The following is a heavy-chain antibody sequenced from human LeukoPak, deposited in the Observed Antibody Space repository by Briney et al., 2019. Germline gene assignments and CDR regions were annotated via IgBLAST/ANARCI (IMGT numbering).Heavy chain of an antibody. V-gene: IGHV3-33*06. CDR3: AKVVQYTASTGTGLDY. CDR1: GFTFINYG. J-gene: IGHJ4*02. CDR2: IWYDGSYK. D-gene: IGHD6-13*01. Sequence: GGSLRLSCAASGFTFINYGMHWVRQAPGKGLDWVAVIWYDGSYKYYADSVKGRFTISRDNSKNTLYLQMNGLRAEDTAIYYCAKVVQYTASTGTGLDYWGQGTLVTVSS.